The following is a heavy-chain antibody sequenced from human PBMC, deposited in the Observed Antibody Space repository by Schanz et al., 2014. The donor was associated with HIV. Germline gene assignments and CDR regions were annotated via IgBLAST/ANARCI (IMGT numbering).Heavy chain of an antibody. Sequence: EVQLVESGGGLVEPGGSLRLSCEASGFSFSSFSMNWVRQAPGKGLEWVSSIGSGGGYKYYADSVNGRFTISRDNAKNSLHLQMSRLGAEDTAVYYCARDLHDYGDARTDYWGQRILVTVSS. J-gene: IGHJ4*02. D-gene: IGHD4-17*01. CDR2: IGSGGGYK. CDR1: GFSFSSFS. V-gene: IGHV3-21*02. CDR3: ARDLHDYGDARTDY.